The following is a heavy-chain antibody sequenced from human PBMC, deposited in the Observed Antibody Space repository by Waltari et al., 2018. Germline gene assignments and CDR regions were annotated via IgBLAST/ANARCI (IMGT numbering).Heavy chain of an antibody. CDR3: ARLRYDFWSGYFSPYFDY. CDR1: GGSISSYY. J-gene: IGHJ4*02. CDR2: IYYSGST. D-gene: IGHD3-3*01. V-gene: IGHV4-59*08. Sequence: QVQLQESGPGLVKPSETLSLTCTVSGGSISSYYWSWIRQPPGKGLEWIGYIYYSGSTNYNPSLKSRVTISVDTSKNQFSLKLSSVTAADTAVYYCARLRYDFWSGYFSPYFDYWGQGTLVTVSS.